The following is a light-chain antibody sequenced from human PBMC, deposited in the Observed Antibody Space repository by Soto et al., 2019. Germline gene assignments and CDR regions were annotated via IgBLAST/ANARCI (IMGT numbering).Light chain of an antibody. CDR1: QRISGF. CDR2: AAS. J-gene: IGKJ1*01. V-gene: IGKV1-39*01. Sequence: DIQMTQSPSSLSASVGDRVTITCRASQRISGFLNWYRQKPGKAPKLLIYAASSLQSGVPSRFSGSGSGTDFTLTISSLQPEDFATYYCQQSYSTPRTFGQGTKVDIK. CDR3: QQSYSTPRT.